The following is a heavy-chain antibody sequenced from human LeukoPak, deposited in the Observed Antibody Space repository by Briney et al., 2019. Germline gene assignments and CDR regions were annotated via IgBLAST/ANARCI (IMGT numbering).Heavy chain of an antibody. J-gene: IGHJ6*04. CDR1: GFTLSSYS. CDR3: ARYYPPGTYRLDV. V-gene: IGHV3-21*01. CDR2: INTSSSII. Sequence: GGTLSLSCVVSGFTLSSYSVNWVRQPPGKGLEWIASINTSSSIIYYPDPEKGRFTTSKANAKNFPYMQSYSMSAEHTAVYYCARYYPPGTYRLDVWGKGTTVTVSS. D-gene: IGHD6-13*01.